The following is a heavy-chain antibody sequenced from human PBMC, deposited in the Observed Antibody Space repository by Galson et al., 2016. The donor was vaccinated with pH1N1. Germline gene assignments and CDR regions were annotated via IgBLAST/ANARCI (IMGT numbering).Heavy chain of an antibody. J-gene: IGHJ4*02. V-gene: IGHV3-7*01. CDR2: INQDGSRK. D-gene: IGHD1-26*01. CDR1: GFIFSDYW. CDR3: ATEDYYTSLY. Sequence: SLRLSCAASGFIFSDYWMSWVRQAPGKGLEWVAKINQDGSRKYYVDSMKGRCTISRDNAENSLSLQMNSLRFEDTALYYCATEDYYTSLYWGQGILVTVSS.